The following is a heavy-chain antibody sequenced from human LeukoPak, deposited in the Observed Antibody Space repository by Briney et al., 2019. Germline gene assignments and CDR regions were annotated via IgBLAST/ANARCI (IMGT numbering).Heavy chain of an antibody. CDR1: GFTFSSYW. J-gene: IGHJ5*02. Sequence: GSLRLSCAASGFTFSSYWMSWVRQAPGKGLEWVANIKQDGSEKYYVDSVKGRFTISRDNAKNSLYLQMNSLRAEDTAVYYCARVLEEGSGWPNWFDPWGQGTLVTVSS. CDR3: ARVLEEGSGWPNWFDP. V-gene: IGHV3-7*01. CDR2: IKQDGSEK. D-gene: IGHD6-19*01.